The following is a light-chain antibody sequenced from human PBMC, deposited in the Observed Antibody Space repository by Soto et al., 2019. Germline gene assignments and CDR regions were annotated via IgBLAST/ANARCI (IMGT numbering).Light chain of an antibody. CDR3: QHYIKWPWT. J-gene: IGKJ1*01. CDR1: QSIDTD. Sequence: EIVLRQSPATLSASPGERATPSCRASQSIDTDLAWYQQKPGQAPRLLIFGAATRTTGVPARFSGSGSGTEFTLTISSLQSEDSAVYYCQHYIKWPWTFGQGTKVDIK. V-gene: IGKV3-15*01. CDR2: GAA.